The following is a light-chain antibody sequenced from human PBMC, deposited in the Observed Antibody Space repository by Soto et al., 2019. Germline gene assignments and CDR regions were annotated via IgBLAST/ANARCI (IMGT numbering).Light chain of an antibody. Sequence: DIQMTQSPSSLSASVGDRVTITCQASQDISNYLNSYQQKPGKAPKLLIYDASNLETGVPSRFSESESGTDFTFTIRSLQPEDIATYYCEQYDNLPPGFTFGPGTKVDIK. V-gene: IGKV1-33*01. CDR2: DAS. CDR1: QDISNY. CDR3: EQYDNLPPGFT. J-gene: IGKJ3*01.